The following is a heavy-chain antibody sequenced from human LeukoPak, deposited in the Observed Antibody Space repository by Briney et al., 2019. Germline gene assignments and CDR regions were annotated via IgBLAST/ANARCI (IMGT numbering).Heavy chain of an antibody. J-gene: IGHJ4*02. V-gene: IGHV4-38-2*02. CDR1: GYSISSGYY. CDR3: ARRAGAYSHPYDY. CDR2: IYHSGST. D-gene: IGHD4/OR15-4a*01. Sequence: PSETLSLTCTVSGYSISSGYYWGWIRQPPGKGLEWIGSIYHSGSTYYNPSLKSRITLSVDTSKNQFSLKLDSVTAADTAVYYCARRAGAYSHPYDYWGQGTLVTVSS.